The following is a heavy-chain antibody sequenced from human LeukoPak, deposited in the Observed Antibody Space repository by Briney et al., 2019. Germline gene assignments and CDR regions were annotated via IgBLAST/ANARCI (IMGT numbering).Heavy chain of an antibody. CDR2: MDPNNGDT. D-gene: IGHD4-11*01. CDR1: GYTFASYE. CDR3: ARLHDYSKVVLPYGWFDP. Sequence: ASVKVSCKASGYTFASYEINWVRQVTGQGLEWMGWMDPNNGDTAYAQNFQGRVTMTRDTSISTAYMELSGLTSEDTAVYYCARLHDYSKVVLPYGWFDPWGQGTLVTVSS. V-gene: IGHV1-8*01. J-gene: IGHJ5*02.